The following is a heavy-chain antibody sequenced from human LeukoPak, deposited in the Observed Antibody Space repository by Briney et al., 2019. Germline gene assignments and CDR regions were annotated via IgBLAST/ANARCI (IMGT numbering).Heavy chain of an antibody. D-gene: IGHD2-2*01. CDR3: ARVCSSTSCYLSYYYGMDV. CDR1: GYTFTSYD. J-gene: IGHJ6*02. Sequence: ASVKVSCKASGYTFTSYDINWVRQATGQGLEWMGWMNPNSGNTGYAQKFQGRVTMTRNTSISTAYMELSSLRSEDTAVYYCARVCSSTSCYLSYYYGMDVWGQGTTVTVSS. V-gene: IGHV1-8*01. CDR2: MNPNSGNT.